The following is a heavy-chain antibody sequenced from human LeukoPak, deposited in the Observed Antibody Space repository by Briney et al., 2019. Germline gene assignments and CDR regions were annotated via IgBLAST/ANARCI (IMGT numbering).Heavy chain of an antibody. J-gene: IGHJ6*02. CDR2: ISAYNGNT. D-gene: IGHD3-10*01. CDR3: AREWLGDYYYGMDV. CDR1: GYTFTSYG. V-gene: IGHV1-18*01. Sequence: GASVKVSCKASGYTFTSYGISWVRQAPGQGLEWMGWISAYNGNTNYAQRLQGRVTMTTDTSTSTAYMELRSLRSDDTAVYYCAREWLGDYYYGMDVWGQGTTVTVSS.